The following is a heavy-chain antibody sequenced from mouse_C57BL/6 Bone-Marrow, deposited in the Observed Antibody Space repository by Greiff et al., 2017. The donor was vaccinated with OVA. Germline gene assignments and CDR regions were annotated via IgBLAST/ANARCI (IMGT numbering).Heavy chain of an antibody. Sequence: VQLQQSGAELVKPGASVKLSCTASGFNIKDYYMHWVKQRTEQGLEWIGRIDPEDGETKYAPNFQGKATITADTSSNKAYLQLSRLTSEDTAVDYCARGAAQDDYWGQGTTLTVSS. CDR2: IDPEDGET. J-gene: IGHJ2*01. D-gene: IGHD3-2*02. CDR1: GFNIKDYY. V-gene: IGHV14-2*01. CDR3: ARGAAQDDY.